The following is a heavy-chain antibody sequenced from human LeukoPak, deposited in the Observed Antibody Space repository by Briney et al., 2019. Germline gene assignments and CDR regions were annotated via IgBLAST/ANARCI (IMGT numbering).Heavy chain of an antibody. V-gene: IGHV1-18*04. CDR1: GYTFTSYG. CDR3: ARWDEYYYGSGTDY. J-gene: IGHJ4*02. CDR2: ISAYNGNT. D-gene: IGHD3-10*01. Sequence: ASVKVSCKASGYTFTSYGISWVRQAPGQGLEWMGWISAYNGNTNYAQKLQGRVTTTTDTSTSTAYMELRSLRSDDTAVYYCARWDEYYYGSGTDYWGQGTLVTVSS.